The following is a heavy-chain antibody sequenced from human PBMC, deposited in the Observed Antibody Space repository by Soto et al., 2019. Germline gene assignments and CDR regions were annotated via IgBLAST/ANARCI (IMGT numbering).Heavy chain of an antibody. V-gene: IGHV1-18*01. CDR3: ARMIVSWSHDAFDI. D-gene: IGHD6-13*01. CDR2: ISAYNGNT. Sequence: AAVKVSCKASGYTFTSYGISWVRQAPGQGLEWVGWISAYNGNTNYAQKLQGRVTMTTDTSTSTAYMELRSLRSDDTAMYFCARMIVSWSHDAFDIWGQGTMVTVSS. J-gene: IGHJ3*02. CDR1: GYTFTSYG.